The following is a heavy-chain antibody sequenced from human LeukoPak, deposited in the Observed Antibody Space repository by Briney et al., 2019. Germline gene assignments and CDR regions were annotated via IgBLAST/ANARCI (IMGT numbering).Heavy chain of an antibody. CDR3: ARASYLAGATGRPRPTYYFDY. CDR2: INAGNGNT. V-gene: IGHV1-3*01. Sequence: ASVKVSCKASGYTFTSYAMHWVRQAPGQRLEWMGWINAGNGNTKYSQKFQGRVTITRDTSASTAYMELSSLRSEDTAVYYCARASYLAGATGRPRPTYYFDYWGQGTLVTVSS. J-gene: IGHJ4*02. D-gene: IGHD1-26*01. CDR1: GYTFTSYA.